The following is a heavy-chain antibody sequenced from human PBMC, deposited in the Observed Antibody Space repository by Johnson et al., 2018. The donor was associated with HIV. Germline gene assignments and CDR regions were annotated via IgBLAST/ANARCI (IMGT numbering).Heavy chain of an antibody. V-gene: IGHV3-7*04. Sequence: AQLVESGGGLVQPGGSLRLSCAAYGFTFSDYWMTWVRQPPGKGLEWVANTKQDGSENYYVDSVKGRFSISRDNVKNSLYLQMNSLRVEDTAVYYCARGRGALDIWGQGTTVTVSS. D-gene: IGHD3-16*01. J-gene: IGHJ3*02. CDR1: GFTFSDYW. CDR3: ARGRGALDI. CDR2: TKQDGSEN.